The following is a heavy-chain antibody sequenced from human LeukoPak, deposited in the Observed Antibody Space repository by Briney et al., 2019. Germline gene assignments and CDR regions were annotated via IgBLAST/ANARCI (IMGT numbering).Heavy chain of an antibody. D-gene: IGHD2-2*01. CDR1: GYTFTGYY. CDR2: INPNSGGT. CDR3: ARTPLTSWGAFGI. V-gene: IGHV1-2*02. J-gene: IGHJ3*02. Sequence: ASVKVSCKASGYTFTGYYMHWVRQAPGQGLEWMGWINPNSGGTNYAQKFQGRVTMTRDTSISTAYMELSRLRSDDTAVYYCARTPLTSWGAFGIWGQGTMVTVSS.